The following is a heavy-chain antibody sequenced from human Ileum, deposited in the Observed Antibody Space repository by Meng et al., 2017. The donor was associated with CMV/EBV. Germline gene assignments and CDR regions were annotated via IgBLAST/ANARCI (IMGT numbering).Heavy chain of an antibody. CDR1: FTPEN. V-gene: IGHV1-46*01. CDR3: AREYCTSPRCSYNPHWFDP. D-gene: IGHD2-2*01. Sequence: FTPENVKWVGQAARRGVEGMGMINQREGGPTYDKKFQSRIFMARDTSTSTVYMDLSSLRSEDTALYFCAREYCTSPRCSYNPHWFDPWGQGTLVTVSS. CDR2: INQREGGP. J-gene: IGHJ5*02.